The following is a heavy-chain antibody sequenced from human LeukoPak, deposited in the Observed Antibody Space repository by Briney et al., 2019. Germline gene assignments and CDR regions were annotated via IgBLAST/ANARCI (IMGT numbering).Heavy chain of an antibody. V-gene: IGHV3-48*01. CDR1: GFTFNTYT. Sequence: GGSLRLSCAASGFTFNTYTMNWVRQAPGKGLEWVSYISGSSGIIDYADSVKGRFTISRDNSKNTLDLQMTGLRAEDTAVYYCARERGRGRDSPWFDYWGQGTLVTVSS. CDR2: ISGSSGII. D-gene: IGHD1-26*01. J-gene: IGHJ4*02. CDR3: ARERGRGRDSPWFDY.